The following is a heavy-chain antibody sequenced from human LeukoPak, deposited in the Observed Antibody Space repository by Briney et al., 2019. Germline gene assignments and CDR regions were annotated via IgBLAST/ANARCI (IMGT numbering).Heavy chain of an antibody. CDR1: GFTFDDYG. D-gene: IGHD3-22*01. J-gene: IGHJ4*02. CDR3: VPYYYDSSGYYDVFDY. CDR2: INWNGGST. V-gene: IGHV3-20*04. Sequence: GGSLRLSCAASGFTFDDYGMSWVRHAPGKGLERVSGINWNGGSTGYADSVKGRFTISRDNAKNSLYLQMNSLRADDTALYYCVPYYYDSSGYYDVFDYWGQGTLVTVSS.